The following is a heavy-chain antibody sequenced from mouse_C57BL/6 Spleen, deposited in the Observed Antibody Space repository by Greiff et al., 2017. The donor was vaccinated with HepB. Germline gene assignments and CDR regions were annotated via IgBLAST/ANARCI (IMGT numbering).Heavy chain of an antibody. V-gene: IGHV5-6*01. J-gene: IGHJ1*03. CDR2: ISSGGSYT. Sequence: EVKLMESGGDLVKPGGSLKLSCAASGFTFSSYGMSWVRQTPDKRLEWVATISSGGSYTYYPDSVKGRFTISRDNAKNTLYLQMSSLKSEDTAMYYCARLDYTGWYFDVWGTGTTVTVSS. D-gene: IGHD2-4*01. CDR3: ARLDYTGWYFDV. CDR1: GFTFSSYG.